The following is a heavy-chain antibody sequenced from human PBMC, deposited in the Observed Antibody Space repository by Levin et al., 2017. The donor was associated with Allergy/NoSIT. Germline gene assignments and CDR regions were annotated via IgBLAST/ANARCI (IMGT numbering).Heavy chain of an antibody. CDR1: GGSVSSGSYY. CDR3: ARASPGYGDYVHYFDY. Sequence: PSETLSLTCTVSGGSVSSGSYYWSWIRQPPGKGLEWIGYIYYSGSTNYNPSLKSRVTISVDTSKNQFSLKLSSVTAADTAVYYCARASPGYGDYVHYFDYWGQGTLVTVSS. V-gene: IGHV4-61*01. D-gene: IGHD4-17*01. CDR2: IYYSGST. J-gene: IGHJ4*02.